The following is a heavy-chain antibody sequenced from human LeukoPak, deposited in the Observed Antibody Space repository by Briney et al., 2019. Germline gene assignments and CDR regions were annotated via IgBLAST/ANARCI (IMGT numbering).Heavy chain of an antibody. D-gene: IGHD2-2*01. Sequence: GASVKVSCEASGYTFTTYGISWVRQAPGQGLEWMGWISAYNGNTKYAQKFQGRVTMTTDTSTSTVYVELRSLRSDDTAVYYCVRGSRADDAFDIWGQGTRVTVSS. CDR1: GYTFTTYG. J-gene: IGHJ3*02. CDR3: VRGSRADDAFDI. CDR2: ISAYNGNT. V-gene: IGHV1-18*01.